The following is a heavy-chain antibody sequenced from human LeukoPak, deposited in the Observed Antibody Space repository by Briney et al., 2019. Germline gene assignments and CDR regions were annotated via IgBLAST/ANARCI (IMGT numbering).Heavy chain of an antibody. J-gene: IGHJ4*02. CDR2: ISSSGTSI. V-gene: IGHV3-11*01. CDR3: ARGLTGRYILTGYYNDY. D-gene: IGHD3-9*01. CDR1: GFTFSDYY. Sequence: GGSLRLSCAASGFTFSDYYMSWIRQAPGKGLEWVSYISSSGTSIYYADSVKGRFTLSRDNAKNSLYLQMNCLRAEDTAVYYCARGLTGRYILTGYYNDYWGQGTLVTVSS.